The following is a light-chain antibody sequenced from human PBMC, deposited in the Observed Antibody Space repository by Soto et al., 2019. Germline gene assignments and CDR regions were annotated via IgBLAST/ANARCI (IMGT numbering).Light chain of an antibody. CDR3: NSFTTTNTYV. CDR1: SSDVGGFDH. J-gene: IGLJ1*01. V-gene: IGLV2-14*03. CDR2: DVS. Sequence: SALTQPASVSGSPGQSITISCTGASSDVGGFDHVSWYQQHPGKVPRLLIYDVSSRPSGVSDRFSGSKSGNTASPTISGLQAEDEADYYCNSFTTTNTYVFGTGTKVTVL.